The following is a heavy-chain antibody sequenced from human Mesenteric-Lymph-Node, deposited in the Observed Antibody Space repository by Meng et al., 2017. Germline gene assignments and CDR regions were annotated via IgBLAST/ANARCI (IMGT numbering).Heavy chain of an antibody. CDR1: GFTFSSYA. CDR2: ISWNSGSI. V-gene: IGHV3-9*01. CDR3: ARDRSHWNYDSSGDDAFDI. Sequence: SLKISCAASGFTFSSYAMHWVRQAPGKGLEWVSGISWNSGSIGYADSVKGRFTISRDNAKNSLYLQMNSLRAEDTAVYYCARDRSHWNYDSSGDDAFDIWGPGTMVTVSS. D-gene: IGHD3-22*01. J-gene: IGHJ3*02.